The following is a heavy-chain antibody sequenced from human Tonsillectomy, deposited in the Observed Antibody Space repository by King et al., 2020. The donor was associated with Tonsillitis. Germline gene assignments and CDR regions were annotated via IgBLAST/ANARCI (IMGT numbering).Heavy chain of an antibody. CDR1: GFTFSSYS. D-gene: IGHD2-2*01. CDR3: ARGPGDIVVVPAAKRDAFDI. CDR2: ISSSSSTI. V-gene: IGHV3-48*02. J-gene: IGHJ3*02. Sequence: VQLVESGGGLVQPGGSLRLSCAASGFTFSSYSMNWVRQAPGKGLEWVSYISSSSSTIYYADSVKGRFTISRDNAKYSLYLRMNSLRDEDTAVYYCARGPGDIVVVPAAKRDAFDIWGQGTMVTVSS.